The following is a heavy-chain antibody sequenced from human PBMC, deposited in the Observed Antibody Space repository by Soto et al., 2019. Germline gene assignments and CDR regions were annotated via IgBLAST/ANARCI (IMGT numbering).Heavy chain of an antibody. CDR2: ISWYGESI. J-gene: IGHJ4*02. Sequence: EVQLVESGGGLVQPGRSLRLSCAASGFSFGDYAMQWVRQVPGKGLEWVSSISWYGESIGYADSVKGRFTISRDNGKKSVYLQMNSLRGEDTALYYCAKDVGSSGWYDGFDSWGQGTLVTVS. CDR3: AKDVGSSGWYDGFDS. CDR1: GFSFGDYA. V-gene: IGHV3-9*01. D-gene: IGHD6-19*01.